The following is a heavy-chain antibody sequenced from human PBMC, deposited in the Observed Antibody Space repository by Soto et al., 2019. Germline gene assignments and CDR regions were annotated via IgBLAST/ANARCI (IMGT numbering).Heavy chain of an antibody. Sequence: PSETLSLTCTVSNGSTSSRSFYWGWIRQPPGKGLEWIGHVFYSESTFYNPSLRSRVTISVHTAENQFLLNLRSVTAADTAIYSCAFHAEGAFAYWGPGTLVTVSS. CDR2: VFYSEST. CDR3: AFHAEGAFAY. CDR1: NGSTSSRSFY. D-gene: IGHD3-16*01. J-gene: IGHJ4*02. V-gene: IGHV4-39*01.